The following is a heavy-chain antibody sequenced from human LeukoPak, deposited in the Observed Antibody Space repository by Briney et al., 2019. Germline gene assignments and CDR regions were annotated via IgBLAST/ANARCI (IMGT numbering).Heavy chain of an antibody. J-gene: IGHJ4*02. V-gene: IGHV1-2*06. CDR2: INPNSGWT. Sequence: YTFXXXXXXWXRQXXXXXXXXXXRINPNSGWTNYAQKFQGRVTMNRDTSNSTAYMELRRLRSDDTAVYYCARPFTDTAMVTRDYWGQGTLVTVSS. CDR3: ARPFTDTAMVTRDY. D-gene: IGHD5-18*01. CDR1: YTFXXXX.